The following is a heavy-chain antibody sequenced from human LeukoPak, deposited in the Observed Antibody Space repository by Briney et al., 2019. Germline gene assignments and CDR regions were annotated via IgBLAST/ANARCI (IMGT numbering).Heavy chain of an antibody. D-gene: IGHD3-10*01. Sequence: GASVNLSFKSSGYTFPIYDINWVRQATGQGLEWMGWMNTNRGNTGYTQKFQGRVTITRNTSISTAYMELSSLRSEDTAVYYCARDDHYYGSGSYYNYWGQGTLITVSS. J-gene: IGHJ4*02. CDR3: ARDDHYYGSGSYYNY. V-gene: IGHV1-8*03. CDR1: GYTFPIYD. CDR2: MNTNRGNT.